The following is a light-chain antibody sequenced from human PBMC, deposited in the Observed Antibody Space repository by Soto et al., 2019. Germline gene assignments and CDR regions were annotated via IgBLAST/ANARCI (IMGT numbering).Light chain of an antibody. CDR2: DAS. V-gene: IGKV3-11*01. Sequence: EIVLTQSRATLSLSPGERATLSCRASQSVSSQLAWYQHKPGQAPRLLIYDASNRATGIPDRFSGSGSGTDFTLSISSLEPEDFAVYYCAQRVWPCTVGQGTKVDIK. CDR1: QSVSSQ. J-gene: IGKJ1*01. CDR3: AQRVWPCT.